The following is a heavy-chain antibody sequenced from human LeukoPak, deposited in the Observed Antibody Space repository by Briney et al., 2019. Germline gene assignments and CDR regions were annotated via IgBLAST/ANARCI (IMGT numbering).Heavy chain of an antibody. CDR1: GGSFSGYY. J-gene: IGHJ4*02. Sequence: SETLSLTCAVYGGSFSGYYWSWIRQPPGKGLEWIGEINHSGSTNYNPSLKSRVTISVDTSKNQFSLKLSSVTAADTAVYYCARFGLRYFDWFDYWGQGTLVTVSS. D-gene: IGHD3-9*01. CDR3: ARFGLRYFDWFDY. V-gene: IGHV4-34*01. CDR2: INHSGST.